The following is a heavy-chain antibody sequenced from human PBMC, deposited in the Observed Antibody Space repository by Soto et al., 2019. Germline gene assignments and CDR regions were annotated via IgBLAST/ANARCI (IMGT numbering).Heavy chain of an antibody. CDR3: ARDLTDILTGNDAFDI. CDR2: IYYSGST. CDR1: GGSISSGGYY. D-gene: IGHD3-9*01. Sequence: SETLSLTCTVSGGSISSGGYYWSWIRQHPGKGLEWIGYIYYSGSTYYNPSLKSRVTISVDTSKNQFSLKLSSVTAADTAVYYCARDLTDILTGNDAFDIWGQGTMVTVS. J-gene: IGHJ3*02. V-gene: IGHV4-31*03.